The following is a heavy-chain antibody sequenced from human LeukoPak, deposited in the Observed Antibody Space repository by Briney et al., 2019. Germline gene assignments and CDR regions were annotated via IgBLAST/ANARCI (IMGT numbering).Heavy chain of an antibody. Sequence: SDTLSLTCTVSGGSIRSYYWSWIRQPPGKGLEWIGYIYYSGSTNYNPSLKSRVTISVDTSKNQFSLKLSSVTAADTAVYYCARVGFGSGWYNWFDPWGQGTLVTVSS. J-gene: IGHJ5*02. D-gene: IGHD6-19*01. CDR3: ARVGFGSGWYNWFDP. CDR1: GGSIRSYY. CDR2: IYYSGST. V-gene: IGHV4-59*07.